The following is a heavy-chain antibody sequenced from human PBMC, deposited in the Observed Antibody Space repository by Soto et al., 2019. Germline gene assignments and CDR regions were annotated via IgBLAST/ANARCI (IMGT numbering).Heavy chain of an antibody. V-gene: IGHV4-34*01. D-gene: IGHD2-2*01. CDR2: INHSGST. J-gene: IGHJ5*02. CDR1: GGSFNGYY. Sequence: SETLSLTCAVYGGSFNGYYWSWIRQPPGKGLEWIGEINHSGSTNYNPSLKSRVTISVDTSKNQFSLKLSSVTAADTAVYYCARGKAYCSSTSCYGGNWFDPWGQGTLVTVSS. CDR3: ARGKAYCSSTSCYGGNWFDP.